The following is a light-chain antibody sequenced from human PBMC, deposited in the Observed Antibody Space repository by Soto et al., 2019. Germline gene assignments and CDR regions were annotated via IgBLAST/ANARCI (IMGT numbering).Light chain of an antibody. CDR2: YDD. Sequence: QPVLTQPPSVSEAPRQRVTISCSGSSSNIGNNAVNWYQQLPGKAPKLLIYYDDLLPSGVSDRFSGSKSGTSASLAISGLQSEDEADYYCAAWDDSLNVQVFGGGTKLTVL. CDR3: AAWDDSLNVQV. V-gene: IGLV1-36*01. CDR1: SSNIGNNA. J-gene: IGLJ3*02.